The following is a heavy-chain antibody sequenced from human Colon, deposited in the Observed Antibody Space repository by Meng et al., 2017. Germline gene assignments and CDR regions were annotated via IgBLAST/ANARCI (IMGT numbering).Heavy chain of an antibody. V-gene: IGHV1-3*01. CDR1: GYALTTHA. D-gene: IGHD3-16*01. J-gene: IGHJ4*02. Sequence: VRPAQLGAYVKHPWASVNPSCNASGYALTTHALHWVGQAPGQSPEWMGLINAGNGNTKYSQIFQGRVTITWDTSANTAYMELSILRSEDTAVYYCARDPGGVPGSNYFDYWGQGTLVTVPS. CDR3: ARDPGGVPGSNYFDY. CDR2: INAGNGNT.